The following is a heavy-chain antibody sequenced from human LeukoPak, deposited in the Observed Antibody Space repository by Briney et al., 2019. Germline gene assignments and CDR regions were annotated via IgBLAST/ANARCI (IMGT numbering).Heavy chain of an antibody. Sequence: SETLSLTCAVYGGSFSGYYWSWIRQPPGKGLEWIGEINHSGSTNYNPPLKSRVTISVDTSKNQFSLKLSSVTAADTAVYYCARCGPRDGYNYGDWFDPWGQGTLVTVSS. CDR2: INHSGST. J-gene: IGHJ5*02. D-gene: IGHD5-24*01. CDR1: GGSFSGYY. CDR3: ARCGPRDGYNYGDWFDP. V-gene: IGHV4-34*01.